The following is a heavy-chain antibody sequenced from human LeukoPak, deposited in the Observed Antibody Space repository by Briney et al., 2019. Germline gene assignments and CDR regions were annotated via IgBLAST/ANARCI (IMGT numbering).Heavy chain of an antibody. CDR3: ARQGYCSGGSCYKDFDY. J-gene: IGHJ4*02. CDR2: IYYSGSP. CDR1: GGSISSSSYY. Sequence: KPSETLSLTCTVSGGSISSSSYYWGWIRQPPGKGLEWIGCIYYSGSPYYNPSLKSRDTISVDTSKNQFFLKLSSVTAADTAVYYCARQGYCSGGSCYKDFDYWGQGTLVTVSS. V-gene: IGHV4-39*01. D-gene: IGHD2-15*01.